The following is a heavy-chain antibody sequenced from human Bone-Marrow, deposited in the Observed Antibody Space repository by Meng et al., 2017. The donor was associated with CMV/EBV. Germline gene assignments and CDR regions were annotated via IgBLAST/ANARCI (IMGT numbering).Heavy chain of an antibody. CDR2: ISSSSSYI. D-gene: IGHD3-22*01. Sequence: GESLKISCAASGFTFSSYSMNWVRQAPGKGLEWVSSISSSSSYIYYADSVKGRFTISRDNAKNSLYLQMNSLRAEDTAVYYCARVYYYDSSLDYWGQGKLVNVSS. CDR3: ARVYYYDSSLDY. CDR1: GFTFSSYS. J-gene: IGHJ4*02. V-gene: IGHV3-21*01.